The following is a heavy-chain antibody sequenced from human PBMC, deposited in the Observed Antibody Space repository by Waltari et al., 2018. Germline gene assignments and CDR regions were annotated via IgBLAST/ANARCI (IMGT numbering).Heavy chain of an antibody. D-gene: IGHD3-16*01. CDR1: GFTFNTYT. CDR3: AKDRISTSYYYYYHMDV. V-gene: IGHV3-21*01. CDR2: ISRTSSYI. J-gene: IGHJ6*02. Sequence: EVQLVESGGGLVKPGGSLRLSCAASGFTFNTYTMNWVRQAPGKGREWVSSISRTSSYIYYADAVKGRFTISRDNAKNSLYLQMNSLRGEDTAVDYCAKDRISTSYYYYYHMDVWGQGTTVTVSS.